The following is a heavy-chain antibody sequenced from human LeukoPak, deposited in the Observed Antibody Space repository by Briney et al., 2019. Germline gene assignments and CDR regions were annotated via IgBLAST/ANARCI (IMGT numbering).Heavy chain of an antibody. V-gene: IGHV4-38-2*01. J-gene: IGHJ4*02. CDR3: ARRVSNGYYPDY. Sequence: PSETLSLTCAVSGYSISSGYYWAWIRQPPGKGLEWIGSIYHSGSTYYNPSLKSRVTISVDTSKNQFSLNLSSVTAADTAVYYCARRVSNGYYPDYWGQGTLVTVSS. CDR1: GYSISSGYY. CDR2: IYHSGST. D-gene: IGHD3-22*01.